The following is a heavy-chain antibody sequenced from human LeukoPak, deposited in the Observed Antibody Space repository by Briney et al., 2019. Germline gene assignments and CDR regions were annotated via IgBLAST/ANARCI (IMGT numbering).Heavy chain of an antibody. CDR2: ISHDGSSK. CDR1: GFTFSTYA. V-gene: IGHV3-30*04. CDR3: ARDLTSSSGDY. J-gene: IGHJ4*02. Sequence: GGSLRLSCAASGFTFSTYAMNWVRQAPGKGLEWVAVISHDGSSKYLADSVKGRFTISRDNSKNTLYLQMNSLRAEDTAVYYCARDLTSSSGDYWGQGTLVTVSS. D-gene: IGHD6-6*01.